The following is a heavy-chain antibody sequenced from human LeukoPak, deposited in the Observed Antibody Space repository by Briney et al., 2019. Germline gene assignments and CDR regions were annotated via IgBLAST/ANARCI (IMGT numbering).Heavy chain of an antibody. V-gene: IGHV4-59*01. CDR3: ARGLQDDYYYDSSGWYFDL. CDR2: IYYSGST. D-gene: IGHD3-22*01. J-gene: IGHJ2*01. Sequence: SETLSLTCTVSGGSISSYYWSWIRQPPGKGLEWIGYIYYSGSTYYNPSLKSRVTISVDTSKNQFSLKLSSVTAADTAVYYCARGLQDDYYYDSSGWYFDLWGRGTLVTVSS. CDR1: GGSISSYY.